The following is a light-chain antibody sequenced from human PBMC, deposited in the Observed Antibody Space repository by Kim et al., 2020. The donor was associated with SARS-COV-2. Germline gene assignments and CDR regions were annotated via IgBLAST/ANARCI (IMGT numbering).Light chain of an antibody. J-gene: IGLJ2*01. CDR2: GNS. CDR1: SSNIGAGYV. Sequence: QTLTISCTGSSSNIGAGYVVQRDQQSAGTAPTLLIYGNSNRPSGVPDRFAGSKSGTSAYLAITGLQAEDEADYYCQSYDSSMSGAVFGGGTQLTVL. V-gene: IGLV1-40*01. CDR3: QSYDSSMSGAV.